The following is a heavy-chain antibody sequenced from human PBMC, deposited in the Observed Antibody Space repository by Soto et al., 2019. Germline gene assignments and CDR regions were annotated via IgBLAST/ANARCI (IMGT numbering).Heavy chain of an antibody. J-gene: IGHJ5*02. V-gene: IGHV3-23*01. Sequence: PGESLKISCAASGFTFGTYAMTWVRQAPGKGLEWVSAMSGSGEKTYYADSVKGRFTISRDNSKNTLYLQMHSLRAEDTAVYYCAKDRDYDFWSGYFDGIDPWGQGTLVTVSS. CDR3: AKDRDYDFWSGYFDGIDP. CDR2: MSGSGEKT. D-gene: IGHD3-3*01. CDR1: GFTFGTYA.